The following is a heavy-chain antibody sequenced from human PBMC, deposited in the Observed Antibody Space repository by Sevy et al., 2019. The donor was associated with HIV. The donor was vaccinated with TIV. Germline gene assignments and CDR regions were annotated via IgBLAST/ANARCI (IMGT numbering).Heavy chain of an antibody. V-gene: IGHV3-48*01. CDR3: AREGGYTDQGMDV. J-gene: IGHJ6*02. Sequence: GGSLRLSCAASGFTFSSYSMNWVRQAPGKGLEWLSYIDSRSSNIYYVDSVKGRFTVSRDNAKNSLYVQMNSLRGEDTAVYYCAREGGYTDQGMDVWGQGTTVTVSS. D-gene: IGHD5-12*01. CDR1: GFTFSSYS. CDR2: IDSRSSNI.